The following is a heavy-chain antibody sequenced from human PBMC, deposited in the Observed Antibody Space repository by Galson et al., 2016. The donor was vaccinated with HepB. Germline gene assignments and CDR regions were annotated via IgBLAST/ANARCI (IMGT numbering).Heavy chain of an antibody. D-gene: IGHD6-13*01. V-gene: IGHV4-39*01. J-gene: IGHJ5*02. CDR3: ARHRIAAAGTTKYFDP. CDR2: IYYTGST. CDR1: RGSISSTTYY. Sequence: SETLSLTCTVSRGSISSTTYYWGWIRQPPGKGLEWIGNIYYTGSTYYNPSLKSRVTISVDTSKNQFSLNLISVTATDTAVYYCARHRIAAAGTTKYFDPWGQGTLVTVPS.